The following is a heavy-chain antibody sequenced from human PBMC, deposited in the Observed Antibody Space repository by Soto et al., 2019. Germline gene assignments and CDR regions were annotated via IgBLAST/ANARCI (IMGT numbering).Heavy chain of an antibody. CDR2: IYYGGST. CDR1: GGSITSSTDY. CDR3: ASQNCTGGDCYPRWFDP. J-gene: IGHJ5*01. V-gene: IGHV4-39*01. Sequence: KTSETLSLTYTVSGGSITSSTDYWGWIRQPPGKGLEWIGSIYYGGSTYYNPSLKSRVTISVDTSKNQFSLKLSSVTAADTAIYYCASQNCTGGDCYPRWFDPWGQGTLVTVSS. D-gene: IGHD2-8*02.